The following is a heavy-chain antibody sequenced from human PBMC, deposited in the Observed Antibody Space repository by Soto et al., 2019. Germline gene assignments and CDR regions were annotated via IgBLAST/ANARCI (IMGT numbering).Heavy chain of an antibody. J-gene: IGHJ4*02. Sequence: QVQLQESGPGLVKPSETLSLTCTVSGGSISSYYWSWIRQPPGKGLEWIGYIYYSGSTNYNPSLKSRVTISVDTSKNQFSLKLSSVTAADTAVYYCARRDSSGWSGSKGGFDYWGQGTLVTVSS. V-gene: IGHV4-59*08. CDR3: ARRDSSGWSGSKGGFDY. D-gene: IGHD6-19*01. CDR2: IYYSGST. CDR1: GGSISSYY.